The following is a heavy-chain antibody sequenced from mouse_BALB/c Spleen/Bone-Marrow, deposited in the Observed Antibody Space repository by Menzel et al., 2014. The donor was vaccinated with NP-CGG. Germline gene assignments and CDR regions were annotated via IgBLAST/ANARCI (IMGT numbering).Heavy chain of an antibody. CDR2: ISSGSSTI. D-gene: IGHD4-1*01. CDR1: GFTFSSFG. Sequence: EVKVVEPGGGLVQPGGSRKLSCAASGFTFSSFGMHWVRQAPEKGLEWVAYISSGSSTIFYADTVKGRFTVSRDNPKNXLFLQMTSLRSEDTAMYYCTRGGNWDDFDYWGQGTTLTVSS. J-gene: IGHJ2*01. V-gene: IGHV5-17*02. CDR3: TRGGNWDDFDY.